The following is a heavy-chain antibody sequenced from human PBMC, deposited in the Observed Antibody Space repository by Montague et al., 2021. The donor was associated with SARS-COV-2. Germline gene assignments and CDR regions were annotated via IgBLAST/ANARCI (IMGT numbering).Heavy chain of an antibody. Sequence: SETRSLTCVVSGDSISTDNWWTWVRLPPGKGLEWIGYISDRGNTMYNTSLKSPVTISADTPKNQFSLRLSSVTAADTAVYYCARISRNSGFVGVFDIWGQGTLVTVSS. CDR2: ISDRGNT. D-gene: IGHD3-22*01. CDR3: ARISRNSGFVGVFDI. J-gene: IGHJ3*02. CDR1: GDSISTDNW. V-gene: IGHV4-4*02.